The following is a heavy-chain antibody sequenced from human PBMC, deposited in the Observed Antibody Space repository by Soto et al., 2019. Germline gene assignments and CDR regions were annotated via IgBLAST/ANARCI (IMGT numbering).Heavy chain of an antibody. CDR1: GGTFSSYA. V-gene: IGHV1-69*06. Sequence: ASVKVSCKASGGTFSSYAISWVRQAPGQGLEWMGGIIPIFGTANYAQKFQGRVTITADKSTSTAYMELSSLRSEDTAVYYCARESGYQIDYYYGMEVWGQGTTVTVSS. CDR2: IIPIFGTA. J-gene: IGHJ6*02. CDR3: ARESGYQIDYYYGMEV. D-gene: IGHD2-15*01.